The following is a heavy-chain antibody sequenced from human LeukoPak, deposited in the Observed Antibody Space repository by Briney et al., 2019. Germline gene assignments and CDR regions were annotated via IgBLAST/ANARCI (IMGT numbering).Heavy chain of an antibody. J-gene: IGHJ5*02. D-gene: IGHD6-6*01. CDR1: GGSISSYY. CDR2: IYYSGST. CDR3: ASTYSSSPGNWFDP. Sequence: PSETLSLTCTVSGGSISSYYWSWTRQPPGKGLEWIGYIYYSGSTNYNPSLKSRVTISVDTSKNQFSLKLSSVTAADTAVYYCASTYSSSPGNWFDPWGQGTLVTVSS. V-gene: IGHV4-59*01.